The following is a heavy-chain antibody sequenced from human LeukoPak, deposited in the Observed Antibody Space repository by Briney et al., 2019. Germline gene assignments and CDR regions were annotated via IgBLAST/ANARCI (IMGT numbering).Heavy chain of an antibody. J-gene: IGHJ4*02. CDR2: INPNSGGT. CDR3: ARGGAGYSGYRYFYSFDY. D-gene: IGHD5-12*01. V-gene: IGHV1-2*04. Sequence: GASVKVFCKASGYTFNDYHIHWVRQAPGQGLERLGWINPNSGGTNSTQKFQGWVTMTRDTSISTAYLDLSRLTSDDTAVYYCARGGAGYSGYRYFYSFDYWGQGTLVTVSS. CDR1: GYTFNDYH.